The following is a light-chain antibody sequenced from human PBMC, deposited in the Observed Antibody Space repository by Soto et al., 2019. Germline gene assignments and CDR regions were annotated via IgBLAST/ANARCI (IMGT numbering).Light chain of an antibody. J-gene: IGKJ1*01. CDR3: QQNNSYSRT. V-gene: IGKV1-5*03. CDR1: QSISSW. Sequence: DIQMTQSPSTLSASVGDRVTITCRASQSISSWLARYQQKPGKAPKLLIYKASSLESGVPSRFSGSGSGTEFTLTISSLQPDDFATYYCQQNNSYSRTFGQGTKVEIK. CDR2: KAS.